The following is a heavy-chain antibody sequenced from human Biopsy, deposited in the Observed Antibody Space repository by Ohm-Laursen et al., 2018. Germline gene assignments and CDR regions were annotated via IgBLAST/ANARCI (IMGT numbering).Heavy chain of an antibody. CDR2: ISYDGSNR. CDR3: ARLNSGTYDASDL. J-gene: IGHJ3*01. CDR1: GFTFNDYA. D-gene: IGHD1-26*01. V-gene: IGHV3-30*04. Sequence: SLRLSCTASGFTFNDYAMHWVRQAPGKGLEWLALISYDGSNRDYADSVKGRFTISRDNAQNSLYLHMNSLRAEDTAVYYCARLNSGTYDASDLWGQGTMVIVSS.